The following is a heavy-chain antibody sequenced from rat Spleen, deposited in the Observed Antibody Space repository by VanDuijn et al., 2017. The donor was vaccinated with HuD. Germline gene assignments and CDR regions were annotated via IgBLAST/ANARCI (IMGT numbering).Heavy chain of an antibody. CDR2: ISSGGSP. CDR1: GFSLTSYT. J-gene: IGHJ4*01. V-gene: IGHV2-6*01. CDR3: TGDRHSPGIMDP. Sequence: QVQLKESGPGLVQPSQTLSLTCTVSGFSLTSYTVSWVRQPPGKGLEWIAAISSGGSPYYNSALKSRLSISRDTSKSRVFLKMNSLQIEDTAIYFCTGDRHSPGIMDPWGQGASVTVSS. D-gene: IGHD1-4*01.